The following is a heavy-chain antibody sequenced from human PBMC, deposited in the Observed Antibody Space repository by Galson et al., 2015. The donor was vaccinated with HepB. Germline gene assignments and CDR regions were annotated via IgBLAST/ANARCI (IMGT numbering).Heavy chain of an antibody. Sequence: QSGAEVKKPGESLRISCKGSGYCFTSYWISWVRQMPGKGLEWMGRIDPSDSYTNYSPSFQGHVTISADKSISTAYLQWSSLKASDTAMYYCARHMDIVVVPAAMFYYYMDVWGKGTTVTVSS. CDR2: IDPSDSYT. D-gene: IGHD2-2*03. CDR3: ARHMDIVVVPAAMFYYYMDV. CDR1: GYCFTSYW. V-gene: IGHV5-10-1*01. J-gene: IGHJ6*03.